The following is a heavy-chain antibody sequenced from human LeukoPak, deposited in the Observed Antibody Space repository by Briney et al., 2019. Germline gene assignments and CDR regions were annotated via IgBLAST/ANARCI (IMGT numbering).Heavy chain of an antibody. CDR1: GYTFTGYY. J-gene: IGHJ4*02. D-gene: IGHD3-22*01. Sequence: ASVKVSCKASGYTFTGYYMHWVRQAPGQGLEWMGIINPSGGSTSYAQKFQGRVTMTRDTSTSTVYMELSSLRSEDTAVYYCATSPDYYDSSGYPTDYWGQGTLVTVSS. CDR3: ATSPDYYDSSGYPTDY. V-gene: IGHV1-46*01. CDR2: INPSGGST.